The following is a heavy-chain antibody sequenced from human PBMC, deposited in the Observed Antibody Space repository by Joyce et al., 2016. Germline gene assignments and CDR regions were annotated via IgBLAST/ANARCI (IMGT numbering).Heavy chain of an antibody. CDR2: TYYRSKWYN. J-gene: IGHJ4*02. Sequence: QVQLQQSGPGLVKPSQTLSLTCAISGDSVSSNSAAWNWIRQSPSRGLEWLGMTYYRSKWYNDYAVSGKSRITINPDTPKNQFSLQLNSVTPEDAAVYYCARAGYYHTSGYYYPNFDYWGPGTLVTVSS. CDR3: ARAGYYHTSGYYYPNFDY. D-gene: IGHD3-22*01. CDR1: GDSVSSNSAA. V-gene: IGHV6-1*01.